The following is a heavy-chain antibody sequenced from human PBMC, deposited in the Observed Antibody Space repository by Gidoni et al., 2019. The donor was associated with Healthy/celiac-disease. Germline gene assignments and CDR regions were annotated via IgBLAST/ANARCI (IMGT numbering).Heavy chain of an antibody. Sequence: EVQLVESGGGLVQPGGSLRLSCAASGFTFSSYSMNWVRQAPGKGLEWVSYISSSSSTIYYADSVKGRFTISRDNAKNSLYLQMNSLRAEDTAVYYCARAYSGYDSTNWFDPWGQGTLVTVSS. CDR2: ISSSSSTI. CDR1: GFTFSSYS. D-gene: IGHD5-12*01. J-gene: IGHJ5*02. V-gene: IGHV3-48*04. CDR3: ARAYSGYDSTNWFDP.